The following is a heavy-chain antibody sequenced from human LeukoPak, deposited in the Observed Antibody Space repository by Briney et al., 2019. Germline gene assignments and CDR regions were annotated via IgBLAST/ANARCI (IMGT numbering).Heavy chain of an antibody. CDR3: ARKPGLVATHFFDY. Sequence: SETLSLTCTVSGDSISSYYCSWIRQPPGKGLEWIGSIYHSGSTYYNPSLKSRVTISLDTSKNQFSLKLSSVTAADTAVYYCARKPGLVATHFFDYWGQGTLVTVSS. V-gene: IGHV4-59*08. CDR2: IYHSGST. J-gene: IGHJ4*02. D-gene: IGHD2-15*01. CDR1: GDSISSYY.